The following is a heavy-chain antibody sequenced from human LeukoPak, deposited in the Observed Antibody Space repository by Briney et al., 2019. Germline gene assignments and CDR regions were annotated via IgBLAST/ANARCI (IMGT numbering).Heavy chain of an antibody. Sequence: WVRQAPGKGLEWVANIRQDGDAKYYVDSVKGRFTISRDNAMNSLYLQMNSLRAEDTAIYYCARSLPYGTTWYGRSDFWGQGTLVTVSS. V-gene: IGHV3-7*03. CDR2: IRQDGDAK. D-gene: IGHD6-13*01. J-gene: IGHJ4*02. CDR3: ARSLPYGTTWYGRSDF.